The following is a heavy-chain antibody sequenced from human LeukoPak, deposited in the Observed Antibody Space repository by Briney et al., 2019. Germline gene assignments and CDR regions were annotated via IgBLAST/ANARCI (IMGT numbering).Heavy chain of an antibody. CDR3: ARPNTWITEGFDH. D-gene: IGHD3-16*01. Sequence: PPETLSHTCSVSGYSIGTGYYWGWIRQPPGKGLQWIGSIYGDGTTFYNPSLKSRLTISIDTSKNQFSLKVTSMTAADTAVYYCARPNTWITEGFDHWGQGALVTVSS. J-gene: IGHJ5*02. CDR1: GYSIGTGYY. V-gene: IGHV4-38-2*01. CDR2: IYGDGTT.